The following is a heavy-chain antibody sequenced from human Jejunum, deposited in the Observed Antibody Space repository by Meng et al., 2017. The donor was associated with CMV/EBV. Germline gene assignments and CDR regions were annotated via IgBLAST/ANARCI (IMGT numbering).Heavy chain of an antibody. CDR1: GYTFTDYY. J-gene: IGHJ5*02. V-gene: IGHV1-69-2*01. CDR3: ATTSYSRLNWFDP. D-gene: IGHD2-2*02. CDR2: VDPEDGET. Sequence: CKVSGYTFTDYYLHWVQQDPEKGLEWMGLVDPEDGETIYAEKFQGRVTITADTSMGIAYMELSSLRSEDTAIYYCATTSYSRLNWFDPWGQGTLVTVSS.